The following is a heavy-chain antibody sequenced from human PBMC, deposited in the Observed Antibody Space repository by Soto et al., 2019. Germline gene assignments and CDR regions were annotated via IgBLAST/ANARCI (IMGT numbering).Heavy chain of an antibody. CDR2: INPNSGGT. CDR1: GYTFTGYY. Sequence: ASVKVSCKASGYTFTGYYMHWVLQAPGQGLEWMGWINPNSGGTNYAQKFQGWVTMTRETSISTAYMELSRLRSDDTAVYYCARGGAAAAGTPGDYWGQGTLVTV. J-gene: IGHJ4*02. CDR3: ARGGAAAAGTPGDY. D-gene: IGHD6-13*01. V-gene: IGHV1-2*04.